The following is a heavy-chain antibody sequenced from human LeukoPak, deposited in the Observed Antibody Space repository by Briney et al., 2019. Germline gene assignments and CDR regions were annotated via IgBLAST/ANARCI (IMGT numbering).Heavy chain of an antibody. CDR3: ARSQYCSGGSCYSGSDY. Sequence: GGSLRLSCAASRFTVSTNYMSWVRQAPGKGLEWVSVIYSGGSTYYADSVKGRFTISRDNSKNTLYLQMNSLRAEDTAVYYCARSQYCSGGSCYSGSDYWGQGTLVTVSS. CDR2: IYSGGST. J-gene: IGHJ4*02. V-gene: IGHV3-66*02. D-gene: IGHD2-15*01. CDR1: RFTVSTNY.